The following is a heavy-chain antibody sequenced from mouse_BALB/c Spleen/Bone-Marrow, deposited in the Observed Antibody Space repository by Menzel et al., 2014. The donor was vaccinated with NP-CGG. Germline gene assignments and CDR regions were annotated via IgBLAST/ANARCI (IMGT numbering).Heavy chain of an antibody. CDR1: GFNIKDTY. CDR2: IDPANGNT. V-gene: IGHV14-3*02. D-gene: IGHD1-1*01. CDR3: AFYYYGSSLFAY. Sequence: EVKLQESGAELVKPGASVKLSCTASGFNIKDTYMHWVKQRPEQGLEWIGRIDPANGNTKYDPKFQGKATITADTSSNTACLQLSSLTSEDTAVYYCAFYYYGSSLFAYWGQGTLVTVSA. J-gene: IGHJ3*01.